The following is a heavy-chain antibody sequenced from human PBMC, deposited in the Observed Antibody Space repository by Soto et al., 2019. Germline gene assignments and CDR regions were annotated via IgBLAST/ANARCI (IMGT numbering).Heavy chain of an antibody. J-gene: IGHJ5*02. Sequence: XETVSLTGTVCGDSIRSSNYYWGWIREQTGKGLEGIGSTSYSGRTFYKQPRTRRVTIAVDSAKKEFPLKRRSVTAADTAVYPCARHVVTIFGVVSSPWFDPWGQGTLVT. D-gene: IGHD3-3*01. CDR1: GDSIRSSNYY. CDR2: TSYSGRT. V-gene: IGHV4-39*01. CDR3: ARHVVTIFGVVSSPWFDP.